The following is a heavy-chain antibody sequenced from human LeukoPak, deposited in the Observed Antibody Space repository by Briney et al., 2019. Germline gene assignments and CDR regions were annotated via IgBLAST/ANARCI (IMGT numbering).Heavy chain of an antibody. Sequence: KPSETLSLTCAVSGYSISSGYYWGWIRQPPGKGLEWIGSIYHSGSTYYNPSLKSRVTISVDTSKNQFSLKLSSVTAADTAVYYCARHWLLERGGKDDAFDIWGQGTMVTVSS. J-gene: IGHJ3*02. D-gene: IGHD1-1*01. CDR2: IYHSGST. V-gene: IGHV4-38-2*01. CDR3: ARHWLLERGGKDDAFDI. CDR1: GYSISSGYY.